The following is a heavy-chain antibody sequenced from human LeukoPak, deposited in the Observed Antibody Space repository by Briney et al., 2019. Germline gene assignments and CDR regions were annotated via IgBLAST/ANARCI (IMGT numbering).Heavy chain of an antibody. CDR2: IRSSSSYI. D-gene: IGHD3-22*01. CDR3: ARGDSRSGYII. Sequence: GGSLRLSCAASGFTFSNYSMNWVRQAPGKGPDWVSSIRSSSSYIYYADSVKGRFTIYRDNAKNSLYLQMNSLRAEDTAVYYCARGDSRSGYIIWGQGTMVTVSS. J-gene: IGHJ3*02. CDR1: GFTFSNYS. V-gene: IGHV3-21*01.